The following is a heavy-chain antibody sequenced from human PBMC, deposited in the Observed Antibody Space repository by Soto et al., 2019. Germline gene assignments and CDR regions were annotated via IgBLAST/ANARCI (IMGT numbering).Heavy chain of an antibody. CDR2: IIPIFGTA. D-gene: IGHD2-2*01. J-gene: IGHJ6*02. CDR1: GGTFSSYA. V-gene: IGHV1-69*13. CDR3: ARVGCSSTSCYPVMDV. Sequence: SLKVSCKASGGTFSSYAISWVRQAPGQGLEWMGGIIPIFGTANYAQKFQGRVTITADESTSTAYMELSSLRSEDTAVYYCARVGCSSTSCYPVMDVWGQGTTVTVSS.